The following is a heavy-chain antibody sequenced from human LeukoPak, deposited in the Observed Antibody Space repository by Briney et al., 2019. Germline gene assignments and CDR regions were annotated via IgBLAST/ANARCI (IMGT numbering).Heavy chain of an antibody. CDR3: ASSVSYCSSTSCRPGDAFDT. Sequence: GASVKVSCKASGYTFTGYYMHWVRQAPGQRLEWMGWINPNSGGTNYAQKFQGRVTMTRDTSISTAYMELSRLRSDDTAVYYCASSVSYCSSTSCRPGDAFDTWGQGTMVTVSS. D-gene: IGHD2-2*01. CDR1: GYTFTGYY. J-gene: IGHJ3*02. CDR2: INPNSGGT. V-gene: IGHV1-2*02.